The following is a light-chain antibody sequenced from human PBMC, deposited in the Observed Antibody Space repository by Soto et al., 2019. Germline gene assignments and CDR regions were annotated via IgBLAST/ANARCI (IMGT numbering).Light chain of an antibody. CDR1: QSVSSY. J-gene: IGKJ4*01. CDR3: QQRLNWPLT. Sequence: EIVLTQSPATLSLSPGERATLSCGASQSVSSYLAWYQQKPGQAPRLLIYDASNRATGIPARFSGSGSGTDFTLTISSLEPEDFAVYYCQQRLNWPLTFGRGTKVEIK. CDR2: DAS. V-gene: IGKV3-11*01.